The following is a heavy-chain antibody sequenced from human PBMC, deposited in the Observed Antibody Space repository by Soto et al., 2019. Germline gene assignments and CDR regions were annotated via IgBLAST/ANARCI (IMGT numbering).Heavy chain of an antibody. J-gene: IGHJ6*02. CDR3: ASTYCGGDCYFRVYGMDV. V-gene: IGHV1-69*13. D-gene: IGHD2-21*02. CDR2: IIPIFGTA. CDR1: GGTFSSYA. Sequence: SVKFSCKASGGTFSSYAISWVRQAPGQGLEWMGGIIPIFGTANYAQKFQGRVTITADESTSTAYMELSSLRSEDTAVYYCASTYCGGDCYFRVYGMDVWGQGTTVTVS.